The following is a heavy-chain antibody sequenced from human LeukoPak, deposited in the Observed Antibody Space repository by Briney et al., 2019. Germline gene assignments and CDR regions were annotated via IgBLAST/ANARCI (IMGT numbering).Heavy chain of an antibody. V-gene: IGHV3-21*01. D-gene: IGHD1-1*01. J-gene: IGHJ4*01. Sequence: GGSLRLSCAASGFTFSSYSMNWVRQAPGKGLEWVSSISSSSSYIYYADSVKGRFTISRDSAKNSLYLQMNSLRAEDTAVYYCARDNWNDDGLDYWGQEPWSPSPQ. CDR2: ISSSSSYI. CDR1: GFTFSSYS. CDR3: ARDNWNDDGLDY.